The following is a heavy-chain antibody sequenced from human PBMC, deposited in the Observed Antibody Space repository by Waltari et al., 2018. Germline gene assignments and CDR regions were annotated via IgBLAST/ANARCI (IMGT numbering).Heavy chain of an antibody. J-gene: IGHJ4*02. CDR3: ASTVYYDSSGWTYYFDY. D-gene: IGHD3-22*01. V-gene: IGHV4-39*01. Sequence: QLQLQESGPGLVKPSETLSLTCTVSGGSISSSSYYWGWIRQPPGKGLEGIGSIYYSGSTYYNPSLKWRVTISVDTSKNQFSLKLSSVTAADTAVYYCASTVYYDSSGWTYYFDYWGQGTLVTVSS. CDR1: GGSISSSSYY. CDR2: IYYSGST.